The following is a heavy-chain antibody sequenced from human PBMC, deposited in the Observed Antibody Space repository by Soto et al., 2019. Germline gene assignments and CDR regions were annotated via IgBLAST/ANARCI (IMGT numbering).Heavy chain of an antibody. CDR2: ISAYNGNT. CDR1: GYTFTSYG. J-gene: IGHJ6*03. D-gene: IGHD5-12*01. Sequence: ASVKVSCKASGYTFTSYGISWVRQAPGQGLEWMGWISAYNGNTNYAQKLQGRVTMTTDTSTSTAYMELRSLRSDDTAVYYCARVATINPYYHLAVSGQGTSVTGSS. V-gene: IGHV1-18*01. CDR3: ARVATINPYYHLAV.